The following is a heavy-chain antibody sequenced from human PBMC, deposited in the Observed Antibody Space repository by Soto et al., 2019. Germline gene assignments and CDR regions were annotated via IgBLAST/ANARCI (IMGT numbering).Heavy chain of an antibody. Sequence: SETLSLTCTVSGGSISSSSYYWGWIRQPPGKGLEWIGSIYYSGSTYYNPSLKSRVTISVDTSKNQFSLKLSSVTAADTAVYYCARHGDEGDYGDYKYFFPPIDYWGQGTLVTVSS. J-gene: IGHJ4*02. CDR1: GGSISSSSYY. CDR2: IYYSGST. CDR3: ARHGDEGDYGDYKYFFPPIDY. D-gene: IGHD4-17*01. V-gene: IGHV4-39*01.